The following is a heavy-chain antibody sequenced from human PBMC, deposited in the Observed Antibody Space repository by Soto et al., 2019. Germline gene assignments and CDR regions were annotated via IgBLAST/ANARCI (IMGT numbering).Heavy chain of an antibody. CDR1: GGTFSSYT. CDR2: IIPILGNT. Sequence: GASVKVSCKASGGTFSSYTISWVRQDPGQGLEWMGRIIPILGNTNYAQKLQGRVTMTTDTSTSTAYMELRSLRSDDTAVYYCAREDIVVVVAALDIWGQGTMVTVSS. D-gene: IGHD2-15*01. J-gene: IGHJ3*02. CDR3: AREDIVVVVAALDI. V-gene: IGHV1-18*01.